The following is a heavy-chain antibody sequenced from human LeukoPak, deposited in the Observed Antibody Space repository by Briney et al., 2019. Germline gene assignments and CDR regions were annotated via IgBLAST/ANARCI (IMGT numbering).Heavy chain of an antibody. J-gene: IGHJ6*03. Sequence: GGSLRLSCAASGFTFDDYGMSWVRQAPGKGLEWVSGINWNGGSTGYADSVKGRFTISRDNSKNTLYLQMNSLRAEDTAVYYCAKSIVPATYYYYYYMDVWGKGTTVTVSS. CDR3: AKSIVPATYYYYYYMDV. CDR1: GFTFDDYG. D-gene: IGHD2-2*01. CDR2: INWNGGST. V-gene: IGHV3-20*04.